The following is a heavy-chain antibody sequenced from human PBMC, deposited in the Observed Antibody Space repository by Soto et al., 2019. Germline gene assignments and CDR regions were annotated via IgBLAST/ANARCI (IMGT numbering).Heavy chain of an antibody. CDR2: FDPEDGET. CDR3: ETEQIRRGRSGTFDY. J-gene: IGHJ4*02. D-gene: IGHD1-1*01. CDR1: GYTLTELS. Sequence: ASVKVSCKVSGYTLTELSMHWVRQAPGKGLEWMGGFDPEDGETIYAQKFQGRVTMTEDTSTDTAYMELSSLRSEDTAVYYCETEQIRRGRSGTFDYWGQVTPVPV. V-gene: IGHV1-24*01.